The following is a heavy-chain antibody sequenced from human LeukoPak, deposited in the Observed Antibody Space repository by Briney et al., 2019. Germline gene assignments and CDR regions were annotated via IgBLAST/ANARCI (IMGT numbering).Heavy chain of an antibody. CDR2: IWYDGSNK. D-gene: IGHD2-2*01. V-gene: IGHV3-33*01. Sequence: GGSLRLSCAASGFTFSSYGMHWVRQAPGKGLEWVAVIWYDGSNKYYADSVKGRFTISRDNAKNSLYLQMNSLRAEDTAVYYCARVPAAALNNWFDPWGQGTLVTVSS. CDR3: ARVPAAALNNWFDP. J-gene: IGHJ5*02. CDR1: GFTFSSYG.